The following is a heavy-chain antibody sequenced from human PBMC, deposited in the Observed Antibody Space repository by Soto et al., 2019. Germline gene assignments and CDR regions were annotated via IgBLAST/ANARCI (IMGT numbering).Heavy chain of an antibody. CDR1: GVSISSTDYY. J-gene: IGHJ4*02. V-gene: IGHV4-31*04. D-gene: IGHD3-3*01. Sequence: QVRLQESGPGLVKPSQTLSLTCTVSGVSISSTDYYWSWIRQHPGKGLEWIGSIFNTGSTYYNPSLKSRLTISVDTSKNQFSLNLNSVTAADTAVYYCAMRLLRHVDFWGQGTLVTVSS. CDR2: IFNTGST. CDR3: AMRLLRHVDF.